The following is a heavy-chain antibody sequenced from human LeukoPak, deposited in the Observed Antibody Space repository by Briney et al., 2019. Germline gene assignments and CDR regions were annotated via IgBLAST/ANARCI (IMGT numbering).Heavy chain of an antibody. CDR2: IYYSGST. CDR3: ARHETGDFDY. V-gene: IGHV4-39*01. J-gene: IGHJ4*02. CDR1: GSSISSSSYY. D-gene: IGHD3-9*01. Sequence: SETLSLTCTVSGSSISSSSYYWGWIRQPPGKGLEWIGSIYYSGSTYYNPSLKSRVTISVDTSKNQFSLKLSSVTAADTAVYYCARHETGDFDYWGQGTLVTVSS.